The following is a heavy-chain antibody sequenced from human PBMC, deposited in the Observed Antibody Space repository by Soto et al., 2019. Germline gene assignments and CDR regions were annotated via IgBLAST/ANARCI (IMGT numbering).Heavy chain of an antibody. J-gene: IGHJ6*02. Sequence: QVQLVQSGAEVKKPGSSVKVSCKASGGTFSSYAISWVRQAPGQGLEWMGGIIPICGTANYAQKFQGRVTITADESTSRAYLELRSLRSEDTAVYYGSRGVTGTPKYFYYYYCMDVWGQEATVTVS. D-gene: IGHD1-20*01. CDR1: GGTFSSYA. CDR2: IIPICGTA. V-gene: IGHV1-69*01. CDR3: SRGVTGTPKYFYYYYCMDV.